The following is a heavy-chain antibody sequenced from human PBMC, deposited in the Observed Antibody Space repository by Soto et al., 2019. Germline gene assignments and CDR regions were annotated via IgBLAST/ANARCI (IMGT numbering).Heavy chain of an antibody. CDR2: INSDGSST. V-gene: IGHV3-74*01. Sequence: GGSLRLSCAASGFTFSSYWMHWVRQAPGKGLVWVSRINSDGSSTSYADSVKGRFTISRDNAKNTLYLQMNSLRAEDTAVYYCARDLYIAVAYDAFDIWGQGTMVTVSS. CDR1: GFTFSSYW. J-gene: IGHJ3*02. D-gene: IGHD6-19*01. CDR3: ARDLYIAVAYDAFDI.